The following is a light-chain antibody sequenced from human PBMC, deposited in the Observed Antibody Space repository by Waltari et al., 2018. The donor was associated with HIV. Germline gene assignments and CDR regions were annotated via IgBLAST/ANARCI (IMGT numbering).Light chain of an antibody. CDR1: QSVSSSY. CDR3: QQYDSSPLWT. J-gene: IGKJ1*01. V-gene: IGKV3-20*01. Sequence: EIVLTQSPGTLSLSPGERATHSCRDSQSVSSSYLDWHQQKPGQPPRLLLYGASTRSAGIPDRFGGSGSAADFTLTISRLEPEDVAVYYCQQYDSSPLWTFGQGTKVEIK. CDR2: GAS.